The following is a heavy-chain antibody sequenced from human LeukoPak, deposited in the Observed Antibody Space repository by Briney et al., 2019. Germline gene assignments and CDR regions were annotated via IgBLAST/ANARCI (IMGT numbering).Heavy chain of an antibody. J-gene: IGHJ4*02. V-gene: IGHV4-39*07. D-gene: IGHD6-19*01. CDR1: GGSISSSSYY. Sequence: SETLSLTCTVSGGSISSSSYYWGWIRQPPGKGLEWIGSIYHSGSTNYNPSLKSRVTISVDKSKNQFSLKLSSVTAADTAVYYCARERSSGWYKFFDYWGQGTLVTVSS. CDR2: IYHSGST. CDR3: ARERSSGWYKFFDY.